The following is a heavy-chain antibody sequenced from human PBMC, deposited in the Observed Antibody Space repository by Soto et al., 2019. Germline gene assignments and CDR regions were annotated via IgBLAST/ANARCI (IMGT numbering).Heavy chain of an antibody. CDR2: IFSNDEK. V-gene: IGHV2-26*01. CDR1: GFSLSNARMG. J-gene: IGHJ4*02. CDR3: ARGYCSGGSCYYFDY. Sequence: QVTLKESGPVLVKPTETLTLTCTASGFSLSNARMGVSWIRQPPGKALEWLAHIFSNDEKSYSTSLKSRLTISKDTSKSQVVLTMTNMDPVDTATYYCARGYCSGGSCYYFDYWGQGTLVTVSS. D-gene: IGHD2-15*01.